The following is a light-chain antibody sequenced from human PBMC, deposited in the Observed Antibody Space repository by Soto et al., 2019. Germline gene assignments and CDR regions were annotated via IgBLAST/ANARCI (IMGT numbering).Light chain of an antibody. V-gene: IGKV3-15*01. CDR2: GAS. CDR1: QSVSSN. CDR3: LQSNNLPLYT. Sequence: EIVMTQSPATLSVSPGERATLSCRASQSVSSNLAWYQQKPGQAPRLLIYGASTRATGIPARFSGSGSGTEFTLTISSLQSACFAVYCSLQSNNLPLYTFGQGTNLEIK. J-gene: IGKJ2*01.